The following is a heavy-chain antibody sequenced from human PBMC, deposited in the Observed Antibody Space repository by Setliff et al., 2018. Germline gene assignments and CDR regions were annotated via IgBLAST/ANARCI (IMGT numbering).Heavy chain of an antibody. V-gene: IGHV3-33*01. CDR2: IWHDGTNK. Sequence: GGSLRLSCAASGLTLINNGFHWVRQAPGKGLEWVAIIWHDGTNKYYADSVKGRFDISRDSSKNTVYLQMNSLTAEGTAMYYCATLSKDLNYWGQGTLVTVSS. D-gene: IGHD3-3*01. J-gene: IGHJ4*02. CDR1: GLTLINNG. CDR3: ATLSKDLNY.